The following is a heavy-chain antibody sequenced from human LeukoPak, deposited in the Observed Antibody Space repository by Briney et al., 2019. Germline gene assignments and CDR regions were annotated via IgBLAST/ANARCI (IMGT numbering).Heavy chain of an antibody. CDR2: INPSDDST. D-gene: IGHD1-14*01. J-gene: IGHJ5*02. CDR1: GYTFTSYY. V-gene: IGHV1-46*01. Sequence: GASVKVSCKASGYTFTSYYMHWVRQAPGQGLEWMGIINPSDDSTIYAQKFQGRVTVTRDTSTSTVYMELSSLRPEDTAVYYCARAWRYTDWFDPWGQGTLVTVSS. CDR3: ARAWRYTDWFDP.